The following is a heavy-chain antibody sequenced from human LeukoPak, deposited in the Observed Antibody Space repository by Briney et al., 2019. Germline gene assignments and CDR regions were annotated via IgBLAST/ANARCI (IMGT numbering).Heavy chain of an antibody. J-gene: IGHJ4*02. V-gene: IGHV3-66*01. CDR2: IYSGGST. Sequence: GGSLRLSCAASGFTVSSNYMSWVRQAPGKGLEWVSVIYSGGSTYYADSVRGRFTISRDNSKNTLYLQMDSLRAEDTAVYYGAREGSGSYSHAGLDYWGQGTLVTVSS. CDR1: GFTVSSNY. D-gene: IGHD1-26*01. CDR3: AREGSGSYSHAGLDY.